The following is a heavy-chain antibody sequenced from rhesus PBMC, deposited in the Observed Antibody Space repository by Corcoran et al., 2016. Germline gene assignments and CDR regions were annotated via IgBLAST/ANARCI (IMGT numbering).Heavy chain of an antibody. CDR3: ARRDSSGPYYFDN. CDR1: GHSISSGYY. J-gene: IGHJ4*01. Sequence: QVQLQEPGPGLAKPPETLPLTCAVSGHSISSGYYWGWIRQPPGKGLEYVRSYSGNSGGTYYHPSLEGRVTISEYTSKNQFALKLSAVPAADTAVSYCARRDSSGPYYFDNWGQGVLVTVSS. V-gene: IGHV4-99*01. D-gene: IGHD6-31*01. CDR2: YSGNSGGT.